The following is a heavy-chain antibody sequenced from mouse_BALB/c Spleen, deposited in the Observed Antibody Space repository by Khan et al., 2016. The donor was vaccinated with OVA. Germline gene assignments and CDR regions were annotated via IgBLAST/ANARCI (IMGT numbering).Heavy chain of an antibody. D-gene: IGHD2-14*01. CDR3: ARSGYAAFAY. Sequence: QVQLQQSGPELVRPGTSVKMSCKASGYTFTSYWMNWVKQRPGQGLEWIGMIDPSNSETTLNQKFKDKASLSEDKSSNTAYMQLSSLTSEDSAVCYCARSGYAAFAYWGQGALVTVST. CDR2: IDPSNSET. V-gene: IGHV1-59*01. CDR1: GYTFTSYW. J-gene: IGHJ3*01.